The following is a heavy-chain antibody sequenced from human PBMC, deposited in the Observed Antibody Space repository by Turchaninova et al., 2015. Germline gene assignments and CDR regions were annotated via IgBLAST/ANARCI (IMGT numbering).Heavy chain of an antibody. CDR2: ISTRSTSI. Sequence: EVHLVESGGGLVKPGGSLRLSCATYGFDFTPYGMTWVCQAPAKGLEYVSSISTRSTSIYHATSVKGRFTISRDDARSSVYLQMNSLRVEDTAVYYCARDFSGWSRDFWGQGTLVTVSS. CDR1: GFDFTPYG. CDR3: ARDFSGWSRDF. V-gene: IGHV3-21*01. J-gene: IGHJ4*02. D-gene: IGHD6-19*01.